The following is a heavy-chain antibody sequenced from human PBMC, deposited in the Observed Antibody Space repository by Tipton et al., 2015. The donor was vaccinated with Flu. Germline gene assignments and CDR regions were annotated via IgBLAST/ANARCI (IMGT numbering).Heavy chain of an antibody. V-gene: IGHV4-59*04. CDR3: ARLSFYDVDLKNFYFED. CDR2: LSYSGNT. Sequence: GLVKPSETLSLTCTVSGGSVNGYFWSWIRQPPGKGLEWIGGLSYSGNTYYNPSLKSRVVISVDTFKNQFSLKLTSATAADTAIYYCARLSFYDVDLKNFYFEDWGQGTLVTVSS. CDR1: GGSVNGYF. J-gene: IGHJ4*02. D-gene: IGHD3-10*02.